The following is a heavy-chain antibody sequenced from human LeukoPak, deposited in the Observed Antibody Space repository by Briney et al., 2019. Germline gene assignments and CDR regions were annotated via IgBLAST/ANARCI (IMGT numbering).Heavy chain of an antibody. V-gene: IGHV1-46*01. J-gene: IGHJ4*02. CDR1: GYTLTSYY. D-gene: IGHD3-3*01. Sequence: GASVKVSCKASGYTLTSYYMHWVRQAPGQGLEWMGIINPSGGSTSYAQKFQGRVTMTRDTSTSTVYMELSSLRSEDTAVYYCARPGGAFGVVMEGVRYWGQGTLVTVSS. CDR3: ARPGGAFGVVMEGVRY. CDR2: INPSGGST.